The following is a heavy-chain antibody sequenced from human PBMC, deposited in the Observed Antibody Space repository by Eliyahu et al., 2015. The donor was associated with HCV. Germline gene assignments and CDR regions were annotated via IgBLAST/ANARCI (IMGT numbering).Heavy chain of an antibody. J-gene: IGHJ6*02. CDR1: GFTVSSNY. CDR3: ARDFRMGSLNYYDSSGSSDYYYYYGMDV. Sequence: VSLRLSCAASGFTVSSNYMSWVRQAPGKGLEWVSVIYSGGSTYYADSVKGRFTISRDNSKNTLYLQMNSLRAEDTAVYYCARDFRMGSLNYYDSSGSSDYYYYYGMDVWGQGTTVTVSS. D-gene: IGHD3-22*01. CDR2: IYSGGST. V-gene: IGHV3-53*01.